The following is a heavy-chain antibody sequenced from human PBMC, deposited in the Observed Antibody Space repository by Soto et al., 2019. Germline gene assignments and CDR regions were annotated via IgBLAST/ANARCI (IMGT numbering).Heavy chain of an antibody. CDR1: GGSFSDYY. V-gene: IGHV4-34*01. Sequence: PSETLSLTCAVYGGSFSDYYWTWIRQPPGKGLEWIGEINHSGSTNYNPSLKSRVTISVDTSKNQFSLKLTSVNAADTAVYYCASGRGKYCGSTSCYVLDYWDRGTLDTVSS. J-gene: IGHJ4*02. D-gene: IGHD2-2*01. CDR2: INHSGST. CDR3: ASGRGKYCGSTSCYVLDY.